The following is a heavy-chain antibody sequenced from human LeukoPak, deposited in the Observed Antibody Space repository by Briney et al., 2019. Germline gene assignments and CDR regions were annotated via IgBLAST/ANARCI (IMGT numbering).Heavy chain of an antibody. J-gene: IGHJ6*02. CDR2: IWYDGSNK. V-gene: IGHV3-33*01. D-gene: IGHD1-1*01. Sequence: GRSLRLSCVASGFTFSSYGMHWVRQAPGKGLEWVAVIWYDGSNKYYADSVKGRFTISRDNSKNTLYLQMNSLRAEDTAVYYCARGTGNYYYGMDVWGQGTTVTVSS. CDR1: GFTFSSYG. CDR3: ARGTGNYYYGMDV.